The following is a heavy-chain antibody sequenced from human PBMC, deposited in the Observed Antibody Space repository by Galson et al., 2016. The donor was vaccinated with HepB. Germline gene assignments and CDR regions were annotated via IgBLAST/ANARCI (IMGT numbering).Heavy chain of an antibody. CDR1: GFSFRSYA. V-gene: IGHV3-30*14. Sequence: SLRLSCAASGFSFRSYAMHWVRQAPGKGLEWVGLTSYDGGIKFYADSARGRFTTSRDNSKNTLYVQMNSLRPEDSAAYYCAREIAVDNKIAGTDSWGQGTLVTASS. D-gene: IGHD6-19*01. CDR2: TSYDGGIK. CDR3: AREIAVDNKIAGTDS. J-gene: IGHJ5*01.